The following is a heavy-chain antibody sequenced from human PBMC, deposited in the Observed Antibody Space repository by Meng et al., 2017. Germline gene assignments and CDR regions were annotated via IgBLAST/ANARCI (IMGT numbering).Heavy chain of an antibody. J-gene: IGHJ1*01. D-gene: IGHD3-22*01. CDR2: ISAYSGYT. CDR3: ARDLIGGDSDYYDSSGYYWYFQH. V-gene: IGHV1-18*01. CDR1: GYIFTNYG. Sequence: ASVKVSCKASGYIFTNYGISWVRQAPGQGLEWMGWISAYSGYTTYAQRLQGRVTMTRDTSTSTVYMELSSLRSEDTAVYYCARDLIGGDSDYYDSSGYYWYFQHWGQGTLVTVSS.